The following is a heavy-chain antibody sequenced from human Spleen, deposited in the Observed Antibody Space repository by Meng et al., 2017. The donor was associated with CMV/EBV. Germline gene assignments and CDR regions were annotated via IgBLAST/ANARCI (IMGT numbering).Heavy chain of an antibody. J-gene: IGHJ5*02. Sequence: GESLKISCAASGFTFSGYWMTWVRQAPGKGLEWVANIFLDGGDKYYVDSVKGRFTISRDNAKNSLYLQLNSLRVEDTAMYYCARGSGMWFDPWGQGTLVTVSS. CDR3: ARGSGMWFDP. CDR2: IFLDGGDK. CDR1: GFTFSGYW. V-gene: IGHV3-7*01. D-gene: IGHD1-26*01.